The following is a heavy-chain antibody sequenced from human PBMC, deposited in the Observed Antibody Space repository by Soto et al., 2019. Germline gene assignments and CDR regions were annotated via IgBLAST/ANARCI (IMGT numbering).Heavy chain of an antibody. CDR2: IIPILGIA. CDR3: ARGTYYYGSGSTRPDY. Sequence: QVQLVQSGAEVKKPGPSVKVSCKASGGTFSSYTISWVRQAPGQGLEWMGRIIPILGIANYAQKFQGRVTITADKSASTAYMELSSLRSEDTAVYYCARGTYYYGSGSTRPDYWGQGTLVTVSS. J-gene: IGHJ4*02. D-gene: IGHD3-10*01. CDR1: GGTFSSYT. V-gene: IGHV1-69*02.